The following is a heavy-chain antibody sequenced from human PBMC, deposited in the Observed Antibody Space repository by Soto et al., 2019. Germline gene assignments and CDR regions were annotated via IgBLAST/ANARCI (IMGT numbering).Heavy chain of an antibody. CDR2: ISAYNGNT. CDR1: GYTFTSYG. J-gene: IGHJ5*02. V-gene: IGHV1-18*01. Sequence: ASVKVSCKASGYTFTSYGISWVRQAPGQGLEWMGWISAYNGNTNYAQKLQGRVTMTTDTSTSTAYMELRSLRSDDTAVYYCARDRRFLEWGFEEWDWFDPWGQGTLVTVSS. CDR3: ARDRRFLEWGFEEWDWFDP. D-gene: IGHD3-3*01.